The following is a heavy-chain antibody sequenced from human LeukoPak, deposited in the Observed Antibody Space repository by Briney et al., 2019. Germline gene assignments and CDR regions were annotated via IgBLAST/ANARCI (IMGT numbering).Heavy chain of an antibody. V-gene: IGHV3-21*01. CDR1: GFTFSAYS. J-gene: IGHJ6*03. CDR3: ARGRFRGGPTGQRYYYYYMDV. Sequence: GGSLRLSCAASGFTFSAYSMNWVRLAPGKGLEWVSSISSTSTYIYYADSVEGRFTISRDNAKNSLYLQMNSLRAEDTAVYYCARGRFRGGPTGQRYYYYYMDVWGKGTTVTVSS. D-gene: IGHD3-10*01. CDR2: ISSTSTYI.